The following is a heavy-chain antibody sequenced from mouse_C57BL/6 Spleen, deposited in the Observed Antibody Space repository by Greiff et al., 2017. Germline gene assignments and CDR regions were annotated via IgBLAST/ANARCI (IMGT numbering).Heavy chain of an antibody. CDR2: ISYDGSN. V-gene: IGHV3-6*01. CDR3: ARGNWYFDV. J-gene: IGHJ1*03. CDR1: GYSITSGYY. Sequence: EVQLQESGPGLVKPSQSLSLSCSVTGYSITSGYYWYWIRQFPGNKLEWIGYISYDGSNNNNPSLKNRISITRDTSKNQFFLKFNSVTTEDTATYYCARGNWYFDVWGTGTTVTVSS.